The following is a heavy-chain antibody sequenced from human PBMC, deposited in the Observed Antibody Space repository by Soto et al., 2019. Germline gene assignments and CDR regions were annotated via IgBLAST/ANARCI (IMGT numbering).Heavy chain of an antibody. CDR2: IYYSGST. CDR1: GGSISSYY. CDR3: AREGIVVVPAARNDAFDI. Sequence: SETLSLTCTVSGGSISSYYWSWIRQPPGKGLEWIGYIYYSGSTNYNPSLKSRVTISVDTSKNQFSLKLSSVTAADTAVYYCAREGIVVVPAARNDAFDIWGQGTMVTVSS. V-gene: IGHV4-59*01. D-gene: IGHD2-2*01. J-gene: IGHJ3*02.